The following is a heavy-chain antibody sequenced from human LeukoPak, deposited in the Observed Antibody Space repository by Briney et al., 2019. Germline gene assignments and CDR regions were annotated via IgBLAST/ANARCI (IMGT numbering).Heavy chain of an antibody. Sequence: PGGSLRPSCAASGFTFNSYAMSWVRQAPGKGLEWVSTISFSGGSTYYADSVKGRFTISRDNSKNTLYLQMNSPRAEDTAVYYCERDCSGGNCYYFDYWGQGTLVTVSS. CDR3: ERDCSGGNCYYFDY. V-gene: IGHV3-23*01. CDR2: ISFSGGST. CDR1: GFTFNSYA. D-gene: IGHD2-15*01. J-gene: IGHJ4*02.